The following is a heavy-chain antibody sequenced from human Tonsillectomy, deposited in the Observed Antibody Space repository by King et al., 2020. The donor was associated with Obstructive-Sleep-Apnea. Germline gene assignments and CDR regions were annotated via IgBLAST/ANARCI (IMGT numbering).Heavy chain of an antibody. CDR3: AGKHGGDYGGVFDS. CDR2: LSYDGSNK. J-gene: IGHJ4*02. CDR1: GFTFSSYP. Sequence: VQLVESGGGVVQPGRSLRLSCVASGFTFSSYPMHWVRQGPGKGLEWVAVLSYDGSNKYYADPVKGRFTISRDNAKNTLYLQLNSLRREDAAVYYCAGKHGGDYGGVFDSWGQGTLVTVSS. D-gene: IGHD3-16*01. V-gene: IGHV3-30*04.